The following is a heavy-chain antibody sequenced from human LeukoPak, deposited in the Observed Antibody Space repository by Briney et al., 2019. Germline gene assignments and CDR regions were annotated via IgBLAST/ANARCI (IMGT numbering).Heavy chain of an antibody. J-gene: IGHJ6*02. CDR2: ISISGSTI. D-gene: IGHD3-10*01. V-gene: IGHV3-48*03. CDR3: ARDKDMVRGNWNYYFGRDV. Sequence: GGSLRLSCAASGFTLSSYEMNWVRQAPGKGLGWVSYISISGSTIYYADSVKGRFIISRDNAKNSLYLQMNSLRAEDTAVYYCARDKDMVRGNWNYYFGRDVWGQGNTVTVSS. CDR1: GFTLSSYE.